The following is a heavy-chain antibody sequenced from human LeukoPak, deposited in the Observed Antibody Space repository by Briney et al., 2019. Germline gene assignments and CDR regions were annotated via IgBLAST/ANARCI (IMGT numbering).Heavy chain of an antibody. D-gene: IGHD3-10*01. CDR3: ARDIAGSYYNGVDY. J-gene: IGHJ4*02. Sequence: GGSLRLSCAASGFTFTSYGMHWVRQAPGKGLEWVAVIWYDGSNKYYADSVKGRFTISRDNSKNTLYLQMNSLRAEDTAVYYCARDIAGSYYNGVDYWGQGTLVTVSS. CDR2: IWYDGSNK. V-gene: IGHV3-33*01. CDR1: GFTFTSYG.